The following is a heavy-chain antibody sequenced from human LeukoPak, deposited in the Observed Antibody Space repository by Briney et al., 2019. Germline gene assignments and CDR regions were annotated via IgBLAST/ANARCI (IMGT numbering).Heavy chain of an antibody. CDR3: ASQVEHYYDSSGGPFDY. CDR2: IYYSGST. CDR1: GGSISSYY. Sequence: SETLSLTCTVSGGSISSYYWSWIRQPPGKGLEWIGYIYYSGSTNYNPSLKSRVTISVDTSKNQFSLKLSSVTAADTAVYYCASQVEHYYDSSGGPFDYWGQGTLVTVSS. D-gene: IGHD3-22*01. V-gene: IGHV4-59*12. J-gene: IGHJ4*02.